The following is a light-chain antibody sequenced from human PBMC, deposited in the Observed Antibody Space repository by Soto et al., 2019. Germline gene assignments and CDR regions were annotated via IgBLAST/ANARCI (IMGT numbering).Light chain of an antibody. CDR1: QSVSSN. CDR3: QHYNNWPPWT. J-gene: IGKJ1*01. Sequence: EIVMTQSPATLSLXXXXXXXXXXXXSQSVSSNLAWYQQKPGQAPRLLIYGASIRATGIPARFSGSGSGTEFTLTISSLQSEDFAVYYCQHYNNWPPWTFGQGTKVDIK. V-gene: IGKV3-15*01. CDR2: GAS.